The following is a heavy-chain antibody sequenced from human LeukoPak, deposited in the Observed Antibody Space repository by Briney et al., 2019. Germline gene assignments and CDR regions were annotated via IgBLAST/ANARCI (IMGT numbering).Heavy chain of an antibody. Sequence: PGGSLRLSCAASGFSFRDYYMSWIRQAPGKGLEWLSYISSSGTIIKYADSVKGRFTISRDNAKNLLSLQMNSLRAEDTAVYYCARAGRTIAAAPQGIFFGYWGQGTLVTVSS. CDR2: ISSSGTII. CDR3: ARAGRTIAAAPQGIFFGY. J-gene: IGHJ4*02. CDR1: GFSFRDYY. D-gene: IGHD6-13*01. V-gene: IGHV3-11*04.